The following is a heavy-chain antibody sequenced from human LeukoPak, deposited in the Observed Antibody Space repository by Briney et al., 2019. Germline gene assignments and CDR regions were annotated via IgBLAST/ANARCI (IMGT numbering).Heavy chain of an antibody. J-gene: IGHJ4*02. V-gene: IGHV3-23*01. CDR1: GFTFSSYA. CDR3: AKSPVDSSGYYPDY. D-gene: IGHD3-22*01. Sequence: GGSLRLSCAASGFTFSSYAMSWVRQAPGKGLEWVSAISGSGGSTYYADSVKGRFTISRDNSKNTLYLQMNSLRAEDMAVYYCAKSPVDSSGYYPDYWGQGTLVTVSS. CDR2: ISGSGGST.